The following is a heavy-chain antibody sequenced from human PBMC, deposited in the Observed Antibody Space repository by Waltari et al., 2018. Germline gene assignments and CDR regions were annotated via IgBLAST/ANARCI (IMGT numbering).Heavy chain of an antibody. J-gene: IGHJ2*01. Sequence: QVQLQESGPGLVKPSETLSLTCTVSGGSISSHYWSWIRQPPGKGLEWIGYIYYSGSTNYNPSLKSRVTISVDTSKNQCSLKLSSVTAADTAVYYCAREGCSGGSCYFTTFDLWGRGTLVTVSS. CDR1: GGSISSHY. V-gene: IGHV4-59*11. D-gene: IGHD2-15*01. CDR2: IYYSGST. CDR3: AREGCSGGSCYFTTFDL.